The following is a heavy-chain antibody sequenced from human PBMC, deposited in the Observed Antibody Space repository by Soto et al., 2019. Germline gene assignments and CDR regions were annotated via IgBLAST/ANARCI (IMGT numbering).Heavy chain of an antibody. V-gene: IGHV3-9*01. D-gene: IGHD6-19*01. J-gene: IGHJ4*02. CDR2: ISWNSRSI. CDR1: GFTFDDYA. Sequence: EVQLVESGGGLVQPGRSLSLSCAASGFTFDDYAMHWVRQAAGKGLEWVSGISWNSRSIGYADSVKGRFTISRDNAKNALYLQMNSLRAEDKALYYCAKSEELTVDGIDYWGQGTLVTDSS. CDR3: AKSEELTVDGIDY.